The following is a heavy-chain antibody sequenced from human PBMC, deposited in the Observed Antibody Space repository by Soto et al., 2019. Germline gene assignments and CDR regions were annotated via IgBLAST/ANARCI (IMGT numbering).Heavy chain of an antibody. CDR1: GFTHRDLY. D-gene: IGHD3-10*01. Sequence: SMRLSCSACGFTHRDLYKSWTRPDTEMGLEWVSYISSSGSTIYYADSVKGRFTVSRDNAKNSLYLQMNSLRAEDTAVYYCARPSRPGEYYYYGMDVWGQGTTVTVSS. V-gene: IGHV3-11*01. CDR2: ISSSGSTI. J-gene: IGHJ6*02. CDR3: ARPSRPGEYYYYGMDV.